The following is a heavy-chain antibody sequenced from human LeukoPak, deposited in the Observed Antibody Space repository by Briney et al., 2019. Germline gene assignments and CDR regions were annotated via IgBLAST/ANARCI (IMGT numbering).Heavy chain of an antibody. D-gene: IGHD6-19*01. Sequence: GRSLRLSCAASGFTFSSYAMHWVRQAPGKGLEWVAVISYDGSNKYYADSVKGRFTISRDNSKNTLYLQMNSLRAEDTAVYYCARDFYSVTDSSDPRGYWFDPGAREPWSPSPQ. CDR3: ARDFYSVTDSSDPRGYWFDP. V-gene: IGHV3-30-3*01. CDR1: GFTFSSYA. CDR2: ISYDGSNK. J-gene: IGHJ5*02.